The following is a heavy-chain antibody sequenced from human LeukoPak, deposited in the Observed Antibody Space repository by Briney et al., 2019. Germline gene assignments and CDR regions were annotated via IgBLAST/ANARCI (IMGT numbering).Heavy chain of an antibody. V-gene: IGHV1-24*01. J-gene: IGHJ4*02. CDR1: GYTLTELS. CDR3: ARHYYGSGTDYYFDY. D-gene: IGHD3-10*01. CDR2: FDPEDGET. Sequence: ASVKVSCKVSGYTLTELSMHWVRQAPGKGLEWMGGFDPEDGETIYAQKFQGRVTMTEDTSTDTAYMELSSLRSEDTAVYYRARHYYGSGTDYYFDYWGQGTLVTVSS.